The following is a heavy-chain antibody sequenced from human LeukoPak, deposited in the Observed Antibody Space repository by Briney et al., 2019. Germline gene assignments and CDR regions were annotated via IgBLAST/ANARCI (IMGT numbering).Heavy chain of an antibody. J-gene: IGHJ3*02. CDR3: ASLAVAGTGAHAFDI. D-gene: IGHD6-19*01. Sequence: GGSLRLSCAASVFTVSSNYMSWVRQAPGKGLEWVSVIYSGGSTYYADSVKGRFTISRDNSKNTLYLQMNSLRAEDTAVYYCASLAVAGTGAHAFDIWGQGTMVTVSS. CDR2: IYSGGST. V-gene: IGHV3-53*01. CDR1: VFTVSSNY.